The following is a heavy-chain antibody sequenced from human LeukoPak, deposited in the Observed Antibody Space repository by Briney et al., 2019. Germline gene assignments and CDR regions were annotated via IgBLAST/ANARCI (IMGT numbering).Heavy chain of an antibody. D-gene: IGHD5-24*01. CDR3: ARHGYKRWLQLYAFDI. J-gene: IGHJ3*02. Sequence: SETLSLTCTVSGGSISSYYWSWVRQPPGKGLGWIGYIYYSGSTNYNPSLKSRVTISVDTSKNQFSLKLSSVTAADTAVYYCARHGYKRWLQLYAFDIWGQGTMVTVSS. CDR1: GGSISSYY. CDR2: IYYSGST. V-gene: IGHV4-59*08.